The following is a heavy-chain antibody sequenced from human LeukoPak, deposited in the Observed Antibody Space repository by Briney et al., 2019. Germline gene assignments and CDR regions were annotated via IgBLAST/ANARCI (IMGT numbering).Heavy chain of an antibody. CDR2: INPDSGGT. CDR1: GYTFAAYY. D-gene: IGHD2-15*01. V-gene: IGHV1-2*02. J-gene: IGHJ5*02. Sequence: ASVKVSCKGSGYTFAAYYMHWVRQAPGQGLEWMGWINPDSGGTNYAQKFQGRVTMTRDTSISTAYMELSRLRSDDTAVYYCARDRYCSGGSCFYRRGWFDPWGQGTLVTVSS. CDR3: ARDRYCSGGSCFYRRGWFDP.